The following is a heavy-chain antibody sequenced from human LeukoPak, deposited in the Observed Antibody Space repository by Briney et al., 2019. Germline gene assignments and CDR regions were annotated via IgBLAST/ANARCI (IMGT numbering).Heavy chain of an antibody. Sequence: SETLSLTCTVSGGSISSSSYYWGWIRQPPGKGLEWIGSFYYSGSTYYNPSLKSRVTISVDTSKNQFSLKLSSVTAADTAVYYCARDRYYYDSSGYIRMDVWGKGTTVTISS. D-gene: IGHD3-22*01. V-gene: IGHV4-39*07. CDR2: FYYSGST. CDR1: GGSISSSSYY. J-gene: IGHJ6*03. CDR3: ARDRYYYDSSGYIRMDV.